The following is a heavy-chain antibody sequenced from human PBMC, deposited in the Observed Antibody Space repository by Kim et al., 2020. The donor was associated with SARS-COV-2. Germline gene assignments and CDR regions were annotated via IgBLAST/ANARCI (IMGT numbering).Heavy chain of an antibody. Sequence: GGSLILSCVASGFTFTKAWMNWVRQTPGKGLEWVGRIKSKSDGGTTDYAAPVNGRFIISRDDSKNTLYLQMNSLKTEDTAIYYCATDIAEQWVVLGVVWYWGQGALVTVSS. J-gene: IGHJ4*02. CDR2: IKSKSDGGTT. CDR3: ATDIAEQWVVLGVVWY. CDR1: GFTFTKAW. D-gene: IGHD6-19*01. V-gene: IGHV3-15*01.